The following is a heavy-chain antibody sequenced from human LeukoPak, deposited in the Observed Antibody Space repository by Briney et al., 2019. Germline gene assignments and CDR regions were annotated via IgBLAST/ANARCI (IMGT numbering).Heavy chain of an antibody. V-gene: IGHV1-69*04. Sequence: SVKVSCKASGGTFSSYTISWVRQAPGQGLEWMGRIIPILGIANYAQKFQGRVTITADKSTSTAYMELSSLRSEDTAVYYCAKEITIFRVADFPNFDYWGQGALATVSS. CDR2: IIPILGIA. CDR3: AKEITIFRVADFPNFDY. CDR1: GGTFSSYT. J-gene: IGHJ4*02. D-gene: IGHD3-3*01.